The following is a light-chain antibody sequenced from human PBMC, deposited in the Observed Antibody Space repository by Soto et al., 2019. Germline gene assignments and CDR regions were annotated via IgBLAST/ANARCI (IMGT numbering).Light chain of an antibody. V-gene: IGKV3-15*01. Sequence: RVMTQSPATLSLSPGERATLSCRASQSVSTNVAWYQQKPGQAPRLLIYGASTRATDIPARFSGSGSGTDFTLTLSSLQSEEFAFYYCQQYNNWPPWTFGQGTKVEVK. CDR2: GAS. CDR1: QSVSTN. CDR3: QQYNNWPPWT. J-gene: IGKJ1*01.